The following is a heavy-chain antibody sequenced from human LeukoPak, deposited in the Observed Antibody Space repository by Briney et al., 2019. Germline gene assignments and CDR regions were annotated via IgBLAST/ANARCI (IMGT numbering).Heavy chain of an antibody. CDR2: IRYDGSNK. D-gene: IGHD1-7*01. CDR3: AKDLAAGTTGGDWFDP. V-gene: IGHV3-30*02. Sequence: GGSLRLSCAASGFPFSSYGMHWVRQAPGKGLEWVAFIRYDGSNKYYADSVKGRFTISRDNSKNTLYLQMNSLRAEDTAVYYCAKDLAAGTTGGDWFDPWGQGTLVTVSS. J-gene: IGHJ5*02. CDR1: GFPFSSYG.